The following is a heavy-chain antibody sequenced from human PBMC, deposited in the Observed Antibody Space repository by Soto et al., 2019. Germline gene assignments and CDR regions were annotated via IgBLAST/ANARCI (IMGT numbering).Heavy chain of an antibody. CDR2: INHSGST. V-gene: IGHV4-34*01. D-gene: IGHD3-10*01. Sequence: SETKSLTCAVYGGSFSGYYCRWIRQPPGKGLEWIGEINHSGSTNYNPSLKSRVTISVDTSKNQFSLKLSSVTAADTAVYYCARVIGSGSEYNGDRLHGFDPWGQGTLVTVSS. CDR1: GGSFSGYY. CDR3: ARVIGSGSEYNGDRLHGFDP. J-gene: IGHJ5*01.